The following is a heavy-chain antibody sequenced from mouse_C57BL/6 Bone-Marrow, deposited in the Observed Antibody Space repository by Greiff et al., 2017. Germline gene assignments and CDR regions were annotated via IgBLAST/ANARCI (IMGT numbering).Heavy chain of an antibody. J-gene: IGHJ2*01. V-gene: IGHV1-81*01. CDR1: GYTFTSYG. Sequence: QVQLQQSGAELARPGASVKLSCKASGYTFTSYGISWVKQRTGQGLEWIGEIYPRSGNTYYNETFKGKATLTADKSSSTAYMELRSLTSEDSAVYFWARDHYYGSSLYYFDYWGQGTTLTVSS. CDR2: IYPRSGNT. CDR3: ARDHYYGSSLYYFDY. D-gene: IGHD1-1*01.